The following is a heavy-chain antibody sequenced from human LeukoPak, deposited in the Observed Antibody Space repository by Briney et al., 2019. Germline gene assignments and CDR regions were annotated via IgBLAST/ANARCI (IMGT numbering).Heavy chain of an antibody. V-gene: IGHV3-74*01. Sequence: GGSLRLSCAASGFTFSSYWMHWVRQVPGKGLVWVSRINSDGSSTSYADSVKGRFTISRDNAKNTLYLQMNSLRAEDTAVYYCARGGGNYGDYVGVYWGQGTLVTVSS. CDR3: ARGGGNYGDYVGVY. CDR2: INSDGSST. CDR1: GFTFSSYW. D-gene: IGHD4-17*01. J-gene: IGHJ4*02.